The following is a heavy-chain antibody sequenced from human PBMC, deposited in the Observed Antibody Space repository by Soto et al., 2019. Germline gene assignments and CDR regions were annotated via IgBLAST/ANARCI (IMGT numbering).Heavy chain of an antibody. CDR2: INPNSGGT. Sequence: QVQLVQSGAEVTKPGASVKVSCKASGYTFTGYYMHWVRQAPGQGLEWMGWINPNSGGTNYAQKLQGWVTMTRDTSISTAYMELSRLRSDDTAVYYCARGEGGPRWGSIDYWGQGTLVTVSS. V-gene: IGHV1-2*04. CDR1: GYTFTGYY. CDR3: ARGEGGPRWGSIDY. J-gene: IGHJ4*02. D-gene: IGHD2-21*01.